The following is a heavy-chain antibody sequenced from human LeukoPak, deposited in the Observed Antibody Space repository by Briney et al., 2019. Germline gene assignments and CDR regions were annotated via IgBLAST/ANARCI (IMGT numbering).Heavy chain of an antibody. D-gene: IGHD3-9*01. CDR2: IYHSGST. Sequence: SETLSLTCAVSGGSISSGGYSWSWIRQPPGKGLEWIGYIYHSGSTYYNPSLKSRVTISVDRSKNQFSLKLSSVPAADTAVYYCARGGKYYDILTGYYDYWGQGTLVTVSS. J-gene: IGHJ4*02. CDR1: GGSISSGGYS. V-gene: IGHV4-30-2*01. CDR3: ARGGKYYDILTGYYDY.